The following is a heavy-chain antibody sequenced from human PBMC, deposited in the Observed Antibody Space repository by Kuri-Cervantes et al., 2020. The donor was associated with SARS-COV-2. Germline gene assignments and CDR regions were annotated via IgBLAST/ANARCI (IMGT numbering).Heavy chain of an antibody. J-gene: IGHJ2*01. CDR1: GFTFSRYG. CDR2: IRYDESNK. D-gene: IGHD1-1*01. V-gene: IGHV3-30*02. Sequence: AGSLTHPCAASGFTFSRYGMHWFRQATGKGLEGVAFIRYDESNKYYADSVKGRFTIPRDNSKNTLYLQMNNLRAEDTAVYYCAKGPSEYWNAHHWYFDLWGRGTLVTVSS. CDR3: AKGPSEYWNAHHWYFDL.